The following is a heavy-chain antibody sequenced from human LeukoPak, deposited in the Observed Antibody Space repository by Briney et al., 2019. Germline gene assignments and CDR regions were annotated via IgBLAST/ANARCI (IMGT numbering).Heavy chain of an antibody. CDR2: IYYSGST. J-gene: IGHJ6*03. CDR1: GGSISSSSYD. CDR3: ARLRPVVPAAYAPYYYYYMDV. D-gene: IGHD2-2*01. Sequence: PSETLSLTCTVSGGSISSSSYDWGWIRQPPGKGLEWIGSIYYSGSTYYNPSLKSRVTISVDTSKNQFSLKLSSVTAADTAVYYCARLRPVVPAAYAPYYYYYMDVWGKGTTVTVSS. V-gene: IGHV4-39*01.